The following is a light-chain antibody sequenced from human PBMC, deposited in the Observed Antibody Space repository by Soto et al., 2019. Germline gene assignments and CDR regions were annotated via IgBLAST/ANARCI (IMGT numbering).Light chain of an antibody. V-gene: IGKV1-5*03. CDR3: QQYNSYPT. J-gene: IGKJ4*01. CDR1: QSISSW. Sequence: DFQMTQSPSTLSASVGDRVTITCRASQSISSWLAWYQQKPGKAPKRLIYKASSLESGVPSRFSGSGSGTEFTLTISSLQPDDFATYYCQQYNSYPTFGGGTKVEIK. CDR2: KAS.